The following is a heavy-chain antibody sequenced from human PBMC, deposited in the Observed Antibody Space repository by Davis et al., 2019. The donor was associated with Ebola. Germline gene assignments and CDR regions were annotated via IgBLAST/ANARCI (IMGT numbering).Heavy chain of an antibody. CDR3: ARDPRGDPRSAFDI. Sequence: LKISCAASGFSFSSHALHWVRHPPGKGLEWVAVISYDGGNKDYADSVKGRLTISRDNSKNTLYLQMNSLRTDDTAVYYCARDPRGDPRSAFDIWGQGTMVTVSS. CDR2: ISYDGGNK. CDR1: GFSFSSHA. J-gene: IGHJ3*02. D-gene: IGHD2-21*02. V-gene: IGHV3-30-3*01.